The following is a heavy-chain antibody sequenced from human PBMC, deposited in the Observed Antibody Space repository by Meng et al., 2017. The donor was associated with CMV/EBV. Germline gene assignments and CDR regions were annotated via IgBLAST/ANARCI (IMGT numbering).Heavy chain of an antibody. J-gene: IGHJ4*02. Sequence: VQLVESGGCLVQPGVSLGLSCAASGFTVRSNYMSWVRQAPGKGLEWVSVIYSGGSTYYAESVKGRFTISRDNSKNTLYLQMNSLRAEDTAVYYCAREEDGYDKAPYWGQGTLVTVSS. D-gene: IGHD5-12*01. CDR2: IYSGGST. CDR3: AREEDGYDKAPY. V-gene: IGHV3-66*01. CDR1: GFTVRSNY.